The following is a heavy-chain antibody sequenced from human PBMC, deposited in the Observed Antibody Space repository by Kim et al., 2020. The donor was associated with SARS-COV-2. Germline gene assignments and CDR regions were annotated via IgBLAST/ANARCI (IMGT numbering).Heavy chain of an antibody. D-gene: IGHD3-10*01. Sequence: SETLSLTCTVSGGSISSYYWSWIRQPPGKGLEWIGYIYYSGSTNYNPSLKSRVTISVDTSKNQFSLKLSSVTAADTAVYYCARSITMVRGVIRWFDPWGQGTLVTVSS. CDR1: GGSISSYY. CDR2: IYYSGST. J-gene: IGHJ5*02. V-gene: IGHV4-59*01. CDR3: ARSITMVRGVIRWFDP.